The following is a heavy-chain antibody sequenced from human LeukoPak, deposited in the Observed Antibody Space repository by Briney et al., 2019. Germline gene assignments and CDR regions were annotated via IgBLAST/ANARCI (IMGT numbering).Heavy chain of an antibody. D-gene: IGHD1-7*01. CDR1: GGSISSYY. Sequence: PSETLSLTCTVSGGSISSYYWSWIRQPAGKGLEWIGRIYTSGSTNYNSSLKSRVTMSVDTSKNQFSLKLSSVTAADTAVYYCARDYITGTTGRSYWFDPWGQGTLVTVSS. V-gene: IGHV4-4*07. J-gene: IGHJ5*02. CDR2: IYTSGST. CDR3: ARDYITGTTGRSYWFDP.